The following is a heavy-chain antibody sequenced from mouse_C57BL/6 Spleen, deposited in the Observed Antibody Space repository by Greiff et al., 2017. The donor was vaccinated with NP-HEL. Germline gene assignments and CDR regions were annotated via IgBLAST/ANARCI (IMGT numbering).Heavy chain of an antibody. J-gene: IGHJ4*01. Sequence: VQLKESGPELVKPGASVKISCKASGYSFTDYNMNWVKQSNGKSLEWIGVINPNYGTTSYNQKFKGKATLTVDQSSSTAYMQLNSLTSEDSAVYYCAMYGNYGYAMDYWGQGTSVTVSS. CDR2: INPNYGTT. D-gene: IGHD2-10*02. CDR1: GYSFTDYN. V-gene: IGHV1-39*01. CDR3: AMYGNYGYAMDY.